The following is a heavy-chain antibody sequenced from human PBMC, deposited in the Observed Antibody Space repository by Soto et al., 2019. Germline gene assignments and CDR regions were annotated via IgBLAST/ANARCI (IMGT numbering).Heavy chain of an antibody. CDR2: IYSGGST. CDR3: ARDSLTFGETHYYGMDV. Sequence: GSLRLSCAASGFTVSSNYMSWVRQAPGKGLEWVSVIYSGGSTYYADSVKGRFTISRDNSKNTLYLQMNSLRAEDTAVYYCARDSLTFGETHYYGMDVWGQGTTVTVSS. D-gene: IGHD3-10*01. CDR1: GFTVSSNY. J-gene: IGHJ6*02. V-gene: IGHV3-53*01.